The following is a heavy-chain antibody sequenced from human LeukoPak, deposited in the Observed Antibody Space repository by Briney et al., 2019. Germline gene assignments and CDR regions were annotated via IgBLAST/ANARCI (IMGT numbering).Heavy chain of an antibody. V-gene: IGHV4-59*01. CDR2: IYYSGST. CDR3: ARAIDYSSIYYYYYYMDV. J-gene: IGHJ6*03. CDR1: GGSISSYY. Sequence: PSETLSLTCTVSGGSISSYYWSWIRQPPGKGLEWIGYIYYSGSTNYNPSLKSRVTISVDTSKNQFSLKLSSVTAADTAVYYCARAIDYSSIYYYYYYMDVWGKGTTVTVSS. D-gene: IGHD4-11*01.